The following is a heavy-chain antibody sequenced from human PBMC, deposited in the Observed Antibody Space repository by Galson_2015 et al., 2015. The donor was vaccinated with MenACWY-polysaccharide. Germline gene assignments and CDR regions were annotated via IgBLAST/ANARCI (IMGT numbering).Heavy chain of an antibody. CDR1: GFSLSNDW. Sequence: LRLSCAASGFSLSNDWMHWVRQAPGKGLVWVSRISSDGSSTNYADSVKGRFTISRDNADNTLYLQMDSLRAEDTAVYYCAKEEHNYFPQRSCMDVWGRGTTVIVSS. CDR3: AKEEHNYFPQRSCMDV. J-gene: IGHJ6*02. D-gene: IGHD2/OR15-2a*01. CDR2: ISSDGSST. V-gene: IGHV3-74*01.